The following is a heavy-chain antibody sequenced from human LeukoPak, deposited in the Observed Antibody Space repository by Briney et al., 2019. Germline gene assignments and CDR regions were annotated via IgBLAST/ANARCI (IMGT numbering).Heavy chain of an antibody. CDR1: GFAFSNFA. J-gene: IGHJ4*02. V-gene: IGHV3-21*01. CDR2: ISSSSSYI. D-gene: IGHD6-13*01. Sequence: GGSLRLSCAASGFAFSNFAMHWVRQAPGKGLEWVSSISSSSSYIYYADSVKGRFTISRDNAKNSLYLQMNSLRAEDTAVYYCARGSSWTEEVYWGQGTLVTVSS. CDR3: ARGSSWTEEVY.